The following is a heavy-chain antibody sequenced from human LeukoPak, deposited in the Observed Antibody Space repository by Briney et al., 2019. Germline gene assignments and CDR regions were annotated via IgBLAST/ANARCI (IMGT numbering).Heavy chain of an antibody. D-gene: IGHD3-10*01. CDR2: IYTSGST. J-gene: IGHJ4*02. CDR3: AREIRYYYGSGSYYDKQHFDY. CDR1: GGSISSGSYY. V-gene: IGHV4-61*02. Sequence: SETLSLTCTVSGGSISSGSYYWSWIRQPAGKGLEWIGRIYTSGSTNYNPSLKSRVTISVDTSKNQFSLKLSSVTAADTAVYYCAREIRYYYGSGSYYDKQHFDYWGQGTLVTVSS.